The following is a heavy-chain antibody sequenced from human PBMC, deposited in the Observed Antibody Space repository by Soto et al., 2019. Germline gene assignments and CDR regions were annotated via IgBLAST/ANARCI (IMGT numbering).Heavy chain of an antibody. Sequence: GGSLRLSCTASGFTFGYYAMSWFRQAPGKGLEWVGFIRSKAYGGTTEYAASVKGRFTISRDDSKSIAYLQMNSLKTEDTAVYCCTRVRTYYDFWSGSAPFDYWGQGTLVTVSS. CDR3: TRVRTYYDFWSGSAPFDY. CDR1: GFTFGYYA. V-gene: IGHV3-49*03. J-gene: IGHJ4*02. CDR2: IRSKAYGGTT. D-gene: IGHD3-3*01.